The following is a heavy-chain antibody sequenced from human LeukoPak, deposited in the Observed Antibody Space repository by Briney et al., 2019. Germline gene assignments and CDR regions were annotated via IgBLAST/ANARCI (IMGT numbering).Heavy chain of an antibody. CDR1: GYSISSTYY. CDR2: IYHSGST. J-gene: IGHJ3*02. CDR3: AKSNGYGLVDI. D-gene: IGHD3-10*01. V-gene: IGHV4-38-2*02. Sequence: SETLSLTCTVSGYSISSTYYWGWIRQPPGKGLEWIGTIYHSGSTYYNPSFKSRVTISLDTSKNQFSLKLTSVTAADTAVYYCAKSNGYGLVDIWGQGTMVTVSS.